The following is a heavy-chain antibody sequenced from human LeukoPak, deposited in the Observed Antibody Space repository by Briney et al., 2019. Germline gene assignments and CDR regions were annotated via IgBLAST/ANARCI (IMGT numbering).Heavy chain of an antibody. CDR3: ATKQLSST. CDR2: ISGSGGST. V-gene: IGHV3-23*01. Sequence: GGSLRLSCAASGFTFSTYAISWGRQAPGKGLEWVSGISGSGGSTYYADSVKGRFTISRDNSQNTLYLQMNSLRAEDTAVYYCATKQLSSTWGQGTLVTVSS. CDR1: GFTFSTYA. J-gene: IGHJ5*02. D-gene: IGHD6-6*01.